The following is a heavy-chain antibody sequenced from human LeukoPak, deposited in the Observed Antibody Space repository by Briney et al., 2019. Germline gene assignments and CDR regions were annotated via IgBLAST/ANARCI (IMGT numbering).Heavy chain of an antibody. Sequence: GGSLRLSCAASGFAFNTYAMHWVRQAPGKGLEWVSYISTSGSTIYYADSVKGRFTISRDNAKNSLYLQMNSLRAEDTAVYYCARDTPKWEFSGLGLWGQGTLVTVSS. J-gene: IGHJ4*02. CDR1: GFAFNTYA. CDR2: ISTSGSTI. D-gene: IGHD1-26*01. V-gene: IGHV3-48*04. CDR3: ARDTPKWEFSGLGL.